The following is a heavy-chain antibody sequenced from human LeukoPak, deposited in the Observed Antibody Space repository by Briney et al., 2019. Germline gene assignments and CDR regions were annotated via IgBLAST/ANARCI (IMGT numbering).Heavy chain of an antibody. J-gene: IGHJ6*03. D-gene: IGHD1-26*01. CDR2: ISHSGNT. CDR3: AREGAANFYYYYYYMDV. CDR1: DYSISSGYY. V-gene: IGHV4-38-2*02. Sequence: SETLSLTCTVSDYSISSGYYWGWIRQPPGKGLEWIGSISHSGNTYYNPSLKSRVTISVDTSKNHFSLKLSSVTAADTAVYYCAREGAANFYYYYYYMDVWGKGTTVTVSS.